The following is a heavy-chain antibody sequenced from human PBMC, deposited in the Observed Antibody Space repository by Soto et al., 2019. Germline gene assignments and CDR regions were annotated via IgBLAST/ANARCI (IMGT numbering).Heavy chain of an antibody. Sequence: QPGGSLRLSCAASGFTFSSYAMSWIRQAPGKGLEWVSAISGSGGSTYYADSVKGRFTISRDNSKNTLYLQMNSLRAEDTAVYYCAANSEYSSWLYWGQGTLVTVSS. D-gene: IGHD6-6*01. CDR1: GFTFSSYA. V-gene: IGHV3-23*01. J-gene: IGHJ4*02. CDR2: ISGSGGST. CDR3: AANSEYSSWLY.